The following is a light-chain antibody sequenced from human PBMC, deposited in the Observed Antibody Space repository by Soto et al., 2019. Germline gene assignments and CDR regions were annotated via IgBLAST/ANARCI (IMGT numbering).Light chain of an antibody. CDR2: LSNDGSH. J-gene: IGLJ2*01. CDR3: QNWDTGARVV. Sequence: QSVLTQSPSASASLGASVKLTCTLSSGHSSYAIAWHQQQPEKGPRYLMKLSNDGSHSKGDGIPDRFSGSSSGAERYLTISGLHSEDEADYYCQNWDTGARVVFGGGTKVTVL. V-gene: IGLV4-69*01. CDR1: SGHSSYA.